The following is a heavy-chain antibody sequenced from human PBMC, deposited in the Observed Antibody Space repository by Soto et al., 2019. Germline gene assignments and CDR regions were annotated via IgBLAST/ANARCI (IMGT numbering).Heavy chain of an antibody. CDR2: ISYDGSDK. Sequence: QVQLVESGGGVVQPGRSLRLSCAASGFTFSSYGMHWVRQAPGKGLEWVAVISYDGSDKYYADSVKGRFTISRDNSNNTLYLQMDSLRAEDRAVYYCAKGVVVATTDFQHWGQGTLVTVSS. CDR1: GFTFSSYG. CDR3: AKGVVVATTDFQH. V-gene: IGHV3-30*18. D-gene: IGHD2-15*01. J-gene: IGHJ1*01.